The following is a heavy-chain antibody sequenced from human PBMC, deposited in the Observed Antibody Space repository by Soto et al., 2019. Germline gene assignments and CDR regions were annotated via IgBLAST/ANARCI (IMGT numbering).Heavy chain of an antibody. D-gene: IGHD5-12*01. CDR2: IKSKTDGGTT. CDR3: TTDIVATISFDY. CDR1: GFTFSNAW. J-gene: IGHJ4*02. Sequence: EGSLRLSCAASGFTFSNAWMSWVRQAPGKGLEWVGRIKSKTDGGTTDYAAPVKGRFTISRDDSKNTLYLQMNSLKTEDTAVYYCTTDIVATISFDYWGQGTLVTVSS. V-gene: IGHV3-15*01.